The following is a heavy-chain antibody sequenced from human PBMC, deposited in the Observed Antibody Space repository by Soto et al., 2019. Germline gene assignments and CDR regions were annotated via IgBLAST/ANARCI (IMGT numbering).Heavy chain of an antibody. J-gene: IGHJ4*02. CDR1: GFTFSSSA. D-gene: IGHD2-21*02. CDR2: ISGTGGTT. Sequence: EVQLLESGGGLVQPGGSLRLSCAASGFTFSSSAMSWVRQAPGKGLEWVSGISGTGGTTYYADSVKGRFTISRDNSKNTLFLQMDSLRADDTAVYYCANRDAYYWGQGTLVTVSS. CDR3: ANRDAYY. V-gene: IGHV3-23*01.